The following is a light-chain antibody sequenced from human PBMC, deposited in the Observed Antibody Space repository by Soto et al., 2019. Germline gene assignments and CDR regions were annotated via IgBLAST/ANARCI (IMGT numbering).Light chain of an antibody. Sequence: QSALTQPASVSGSPGQSITISCTGTSSDVGAYNYVSWYQHHPGKVPKLLIYEVTNRPSGVSDRFSGSKSGNAASLTISGLQAEDEADYYCSAYTSCSTPYVFGSGTRAPS. CDR1: SSDVGAYNY. J-gene: IGLJ1*01. CDR2: EVT. V-gene: IGLV2-14*01. CDR3: SAYTSCSTPYV.